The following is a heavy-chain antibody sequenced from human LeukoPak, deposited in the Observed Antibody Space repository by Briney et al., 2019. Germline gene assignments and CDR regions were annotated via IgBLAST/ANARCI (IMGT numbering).Heavy chain of an antibody. J-gene: IGHJ4*02. CDR1: GYTFTGYY. V-gene: IGHV1-2*02. D-gene: IGHD3-10*01. Sequence: ASVKVSCKASGYTFTGYYMHWVRQAPGQGLEWMGWINPNSGGTNYAQKFQGRVTMTRDTSISTAYMELSRLRSDDTAVYYCARDFLPRGSGSYGQLGYWGQGTLVTVSS. CDR3: ARDFLPRGSGSYGQLGY. CDR2: INPNSGGT.